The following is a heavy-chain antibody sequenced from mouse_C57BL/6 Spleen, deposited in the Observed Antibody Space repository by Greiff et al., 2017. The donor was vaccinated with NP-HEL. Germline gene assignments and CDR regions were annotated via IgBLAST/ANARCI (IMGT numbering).Heavy chain of an antibody. CDR2: INPNYGTT. CDR3: AKNSYDYDVFSWFDY. Sequence: EVQLQQSGPELVKPGASVKISCKASGYSFTDYYMNWVKQSNGKSLEWIGVINPNYGTTSYNQKFKGKATLTVDQSSSTAYMQLNSLTSEDSAVYYVAKNSYDYDVFSWFDYWGQGTLVTVSA. V-gene: IGHV1-39*01. J-gene: IGHJ3*01. D-gene: IGHD2-4*01. CDR1: GYSFTDYY.